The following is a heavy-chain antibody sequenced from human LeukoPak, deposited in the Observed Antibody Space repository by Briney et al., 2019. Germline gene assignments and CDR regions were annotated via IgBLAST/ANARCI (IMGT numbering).Heavy chain of an antibody. D-gene: IGHD1-14*01. CDR2: IKSRADGEIT. Sequence: KTGGSLRLSCVASGFTFTNTWMSWVRQAPGKGLEWISRIKSRADGEITHYAAPVKGRFTISRDDSKNTLYLQVNSLKIEDTAVYYCTGEPNWFDPWGQGTLVTVSS. CDR1: GFTFTNTW. J-gene: IGHJ5*02. V-gene: IGHV3-15*01. CDR3: TGEPNWFDP.